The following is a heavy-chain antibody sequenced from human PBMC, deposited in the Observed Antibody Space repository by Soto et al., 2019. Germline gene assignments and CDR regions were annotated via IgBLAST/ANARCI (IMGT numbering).Heavy chain of an antibody. J-gene: IGHJ6*02. V-gene: IGHV3-23*01. CDR2: ISGSGGST. CDR1: GFTFSSYA. CDR3: AKPGRVRGVIYYYYGMDV. D-gene: IGHD3-10*01. Sequence: GGSLRLSCAASGFTFSSYAMSCVRQAPGKGLEWVSAISGSGGSTYYADSVKGRFTISRDNSKNTLYLQMNSLRAEDTAVYYCAKPGRVRGVIYYYYGMDVWGQGTTVTVSS.